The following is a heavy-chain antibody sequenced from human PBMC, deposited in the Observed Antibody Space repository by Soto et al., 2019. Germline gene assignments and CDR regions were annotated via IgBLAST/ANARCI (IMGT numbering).Heavy chain of an antibody. D-gene: IGHD3-10*01. CDR1: GFTFSSYG. Sequence: QVQLVESGGGVVQPGRSLRLSCAASGFTFSSYGMHWVRQAPGKGLEWVAVIWYDGSNKYYADSVKGRFTISRDNSKNTLYLKMNSLRAEDTAVYYCARGGVTGHAFDIWGQGTMVTVSS. CDR3: ARGGVTGHAFDI. V-gene: IGHV3-33*01. CDR2: IWYDGSNK. J-gene: IGHJ3*02.